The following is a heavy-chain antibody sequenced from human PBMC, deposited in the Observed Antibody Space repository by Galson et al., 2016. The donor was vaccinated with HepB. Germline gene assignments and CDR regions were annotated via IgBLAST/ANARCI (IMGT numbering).Heavy chain of an antibody. CDR3: AKGLRDDSYYTTSNY. V-gene: IGHV3-23*01. Sequence: SLRLSCAASGFTFNNFAMSWVRQAPGKGLEWVSTIDRDGENTFYADSVRGRFTISRDISKNTLYLQMNSLRAEDTAKYHSAKGLRDDSYYTTSNYWGQGTLVTVSS. CDR1: GFTFNNFA. D-gene: IGHD2-2*02. CDR2: IDRDGENT. J-gene: IGHJ4*02.